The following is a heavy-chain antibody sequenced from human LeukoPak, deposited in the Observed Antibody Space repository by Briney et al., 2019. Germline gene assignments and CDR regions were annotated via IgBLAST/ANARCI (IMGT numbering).Heavy chain of an antibody. CDR1: GFTFSSYA. V-gene: IGHV3-23*01. J-gene: IGHJ4*02. Sequence: GGSLRLSCAASGFTFSSYAMTWVRQPPGKGLQWVSTVTGSGGGTYYADSVKGRFTISRDDSKNTLYLQMNSLRAEDTAVYYCAKDPGLNWNCGLGDYWGQGTLVTVSS. CDR2: VTGSGGGT. D-gene: IGHD1-7*01. CDR3: AKDPGLNWNCGLGDY.